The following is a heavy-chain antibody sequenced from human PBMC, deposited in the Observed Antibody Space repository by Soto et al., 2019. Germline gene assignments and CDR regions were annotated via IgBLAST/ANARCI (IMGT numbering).Heavy chain of an antibody. CDR3: AREQYYYDSSGYYNPQHYFDY. CDR1: GFTFSSYG. Sequence: GGSLRLSCAASGFTFSSYGMHWVRQAPGKGLEWVAVIWYDGSNKYYADSVKGRFTISRDDSKNTLYLQMNSLRAEDTAVYYCAREQYYYDSSGYYNPQHYFDYWGQGTLVTVSS. D-gene: IGHD3-22*01. CDR2: IWYDGSNK. V-gene: IGHV3-33*01. J-gene: IGHJ4*02.